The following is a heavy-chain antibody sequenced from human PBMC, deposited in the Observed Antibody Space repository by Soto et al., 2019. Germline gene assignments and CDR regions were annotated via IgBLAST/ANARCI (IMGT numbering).Heavy chain of an antibody. CDR3: ARDHAEYGSGRLFDY. Sequence: QVQLVQSGAEVKKPGASVKVSCKASGYTFTSYGISWVRQPPGQGLEWMGWISAYNGNTNYAQKLQGRVTMTIDTSTSTAYMELRSLRSDDTAVYYCARDHAEYGSGRLFDYWGQGTLVTVSS. D-gene: IGHD3-10*01. J-gene: IGHJ4*02. CDR1: GYTFTSYG. V-gene: IGHV1-18*04. CDR2: ISAYNGNT.